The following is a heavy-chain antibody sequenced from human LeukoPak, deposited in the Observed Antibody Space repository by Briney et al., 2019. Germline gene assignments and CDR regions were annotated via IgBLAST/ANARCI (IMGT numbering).Heavy chain of an antibody. Sequence: PGGSLRLSCAASGFTFSSYAMSWVRQAPGKGLEWVSAISGSGGSTCYADSVKGRFTISRDNSKNTLYLQMNSLRAEDTAVYYCAKDDYDYIWGSYRQTYDYWGQGTLVTVSS. V-gene: IGHV3-23*01. D-gene: IGHD3-16*02. CDR2: ISGSGGST. J-gene: IGHJ4*02. CDR3: AKDDYDYIWGSYRQTYDY. CDR1: GFTFSSYA.